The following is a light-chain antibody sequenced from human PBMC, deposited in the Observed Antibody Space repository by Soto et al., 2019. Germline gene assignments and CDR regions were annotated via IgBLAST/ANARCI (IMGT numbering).Light chain of an antibody. CDR2: EAS. Sequence: DIQMTQSPSSLSASVGDRVTISCRASQGIRNDLAWYQQKPGKAPKRLIYEASSLQSGVPSRFSGSGSGTEFTLTISSLQPEALASYYCLHHISFPCTLGQGTRFDIK. CDR1: QGIRND. V-gene: IGKV1-17*01. CDR3: LHHISFPCT. J-gene: IGKJ1*01.